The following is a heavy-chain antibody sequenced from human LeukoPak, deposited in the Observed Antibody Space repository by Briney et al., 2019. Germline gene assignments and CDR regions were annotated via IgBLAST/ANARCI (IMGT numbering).Heavy chain of an antibody. CDR1: GVSISSGGYY. V-gene: IGHV4-31*03. D-gene: IGHD3-10*01. Sequence: SQTLSLTCTVSGVSISSGGYYWSWIRQHPGKGLEWIGYIYYSGSTYYNPSLKSRVTISVDTSKNQFSLKLSSVTAADTAVYYCARDTMVRGVIDYWGQGTLVTVSS. J-gene: IGHJ4*02. CDR2: IYYSGST. CDR3: ARDTMVRGVIDY.